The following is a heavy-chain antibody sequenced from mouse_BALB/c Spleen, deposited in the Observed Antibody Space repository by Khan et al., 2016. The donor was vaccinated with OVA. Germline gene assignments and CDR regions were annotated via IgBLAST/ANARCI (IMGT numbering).Heavy chain of an antibody. CDR1: GYTFTSYT. V-gene: IGHV1-4*01. J-gene: IGHJ3*01. CDR2: INPCSGYT. CDR3: AKEGAYYRDVGWFAY. Sequence: QVQLQQSGAELARPGASVKMSCKASGYTFTSYTMHWVKQRPGQGLEWIGYINPCSGYTNYNQKFKDKATLTADKSSSTAYMQLSSLTSEDSAVLYCAKEGAYYRDVGWFAYWGQGTLVTVSA. D-gene: IGHD2-14*01.